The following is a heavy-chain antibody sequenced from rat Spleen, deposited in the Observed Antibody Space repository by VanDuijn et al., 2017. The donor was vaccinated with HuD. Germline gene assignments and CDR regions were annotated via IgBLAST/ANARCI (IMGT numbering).Heavy chain of an antibody. CDR3: ANEGGGYTFAY. Sequence: EVQLVESGGGLVQPGRSLKLSCVASGFTFNNYWMTWIRQAPGKGLEWVASITNSGGSTYYRDSVKGRFTISRDNAENTIYLQMNSLRSEDTATYYCANEGGGYTFAYWGQGTLVTVSS. J-gene: IGHJ3*01. CDR1: GFTFNNYW. D-gene: IGHD1-11*01. CDR2: ITNSGGST. V-gene: IGHV5-31*01.